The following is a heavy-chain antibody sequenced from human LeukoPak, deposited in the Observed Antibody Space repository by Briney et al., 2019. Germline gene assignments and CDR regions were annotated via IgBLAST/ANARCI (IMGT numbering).Heavy chain of an antibody. CDR2: IYYSGST. D-gene: IGHD6-13*01. J-gene: IGHJ4*02. CDR1: GDSISSSSYY. V-gene: IGHV4-39*01. CDR3: ARQGSSWCFDY. Sequence: SETLSLTCTVSGDSISSSSYYWGWIRQPPGKGLEWIGSIYYSGSTYYNPSLKSRVTISVDTSKNQFSLKLNSVTAADTAVYYCARQGSSWCFDYWGQGTLVTVSS.